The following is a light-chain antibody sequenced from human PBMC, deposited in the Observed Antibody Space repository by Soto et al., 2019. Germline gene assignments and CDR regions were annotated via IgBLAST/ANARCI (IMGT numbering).Light chain of an antibody. Sequence: EIVMTQSPLSLSATPGQPASISCKSSQSLLHSNGKTYLYWYVQKSGQPPKLPIYEVSNRFSGVSERFSGSRAGTDLTLKISRVEAEDVGVYYCMQTIQVPSIAFGQGTRLEIK. CDR3: MQTIQVPSIA. J-gene: IGKJ5*01. CDR1: QSLLHSNGKTY. CDR2: EVS. V-gene: IGKV2D-29*01.